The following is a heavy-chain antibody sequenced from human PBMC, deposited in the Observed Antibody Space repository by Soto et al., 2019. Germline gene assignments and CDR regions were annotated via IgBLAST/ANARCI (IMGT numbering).Heavy chain of an antibody. CDR3: ARETYYYDSSGYYYEGWFDP. V-gene: IGHV4-59*01. CDR2: IYYSGST. J-gene: IGHJ5*02. D-gene: IGHD3-22*01. Sequence: SETLSLTCTVSGGSISSYYGSWIRQPPGKGLDWIGYIYYSGSTNYNPSLKSRVTISVDTSKNQFSLKLSSVTAADTAVYYCARETYYYDSSGYYYEGWFDPWGQGTLVTVSS. CDR1: GGSISSYY.